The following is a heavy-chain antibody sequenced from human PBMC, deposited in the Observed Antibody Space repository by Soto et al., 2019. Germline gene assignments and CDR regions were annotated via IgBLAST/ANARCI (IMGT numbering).Heavy chain of an antibody. V-gene: IGHV3-30*03. J-gene: IGHJ6*02. CDR2: ISYDGSNK. D-gene: IGHD3-10*01. Sequence: GGSLRLSCASSGFTFSSYGMHCVRQAPGKGLEWVAVISYDGSNKYYADSVKGRFTISRDNSKNTLYLQMNSLRAEDTAVYYCASGPMVRGVHYGMDVWGQGTTVTVSS. CDR3: ASGPMVRGVHYGMDV. CDR1: GFTFSSYG.